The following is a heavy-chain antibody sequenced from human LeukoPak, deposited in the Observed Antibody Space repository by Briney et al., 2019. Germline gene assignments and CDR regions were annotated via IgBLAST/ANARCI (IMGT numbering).Heavy chain of an antibody. Sequence: GESLKISCKGSGYSFTSYWIGWVRQMPGKGLEWMGIIYPGDSDTRYSPSFQGQVTISADKSISTAYLQWSSLEASDTAMYYCASSGYSYGPGFYYGMDVWGQGTTVTVSS. CDR2: IYPGDSDT. CDR1: GYSFTSYW. D-gene: IGHD5-18*01. J-gene: IGHJ6*02. CDR3: ASSGYSYGPGFYYGMDV. V-gene: IGHV5-51*01.